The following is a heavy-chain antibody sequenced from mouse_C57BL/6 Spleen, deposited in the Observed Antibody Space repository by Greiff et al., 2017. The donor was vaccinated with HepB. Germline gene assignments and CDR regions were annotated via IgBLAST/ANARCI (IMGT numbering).Heavy chain of an antibody. CDR2: ISSGSSTI. D-gene: IGHD1-1*01. V-gene: IGHV5-17*01. CDR1: GFTFSDYG. J-gene: IGHJ4*01. Sequence: EVKLMESGGGLVKPGGSLKLSCAASGFTFSDYGMHWVRQAPEKGLEWVAYISSGSSTIYYADTVKGRFTISRDNAKNTLFLQMTSLRSEDTAMYYCAISYYYGSSWYYAMDYWGQGTSVTVSS. CDR3: AISYYYGSSWYYAMDY.